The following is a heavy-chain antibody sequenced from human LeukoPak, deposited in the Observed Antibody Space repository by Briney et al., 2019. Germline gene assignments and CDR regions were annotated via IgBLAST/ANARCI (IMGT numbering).Heavy chain of an antibody. CDR1: GYTFTGYY. Sequence: GASVKVSCKASGYTFTGYYMHWVRQAPGQGLEWMGWINPNSGGTNYAQKFQGRVTMTRDTSISTAYMELSRLRSDDTAVYCCARRGYQLLTSYYYYYMDVWGKGTTVTVSS. CDR3: ARRGYQLLTSYYYYYMDV. V-gene: IGHV1-2*02. CDR2: INPNSGGT. J-gene: IGHJ6*03. D-gene: IGHD2-2*01.